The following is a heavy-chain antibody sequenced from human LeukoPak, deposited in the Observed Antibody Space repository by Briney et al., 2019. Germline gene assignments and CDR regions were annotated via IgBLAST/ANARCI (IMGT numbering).Heavy chain of an antibody. CDR1: GFTFSSDA. J-gene: IGHJ4*02. D-gene: IGHD5-12*01. Sequence: PGRSLRLSCAASGFTFSSDAMHWVRQAPGKGLEWVAVVSYDGSNKDYADSVRGRFTISRDNSKNTLFLQMNSLRAEDTAVYYCATDGGYGFHYWGQGTLVTVSS. V-gene: IGHV3-30-3*01. CDR2: VSYDGSNK. CDR3: ATDGGYGFHY.